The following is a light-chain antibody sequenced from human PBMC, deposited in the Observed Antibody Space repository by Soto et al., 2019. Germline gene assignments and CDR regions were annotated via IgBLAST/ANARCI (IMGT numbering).Light chain of an antibody. CDR2: DAS. Sequence: EIVLTQSPATLSLSPGERATLSCRASQSVSSYLAWYQQKPGQAHRLLIYDASNRATGIPARFRGSGSGTDFTLTISSLEPEDFAVYYCQQRSNWPYTFGQGTQLEI. CDR1: QSVSSY. J-gene: IGKJ2*01. V-gene: IGKV3-11*01. CDR3: QQRSNWPYT.